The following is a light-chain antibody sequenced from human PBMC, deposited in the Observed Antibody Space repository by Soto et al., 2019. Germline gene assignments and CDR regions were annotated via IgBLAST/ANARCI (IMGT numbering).Light chain of an antibody. Sequence: IVLTQSPDTLSLSPGERATLSCRASQSVRDTYLAWYQQKPGQAPSLLIYGASNRATGVPPRFSGSGSGTDFTLTISSLEPEDSAVYYCQQRHMWPITFGQGTRLEIK. CDR3: QQRHMWPIT. J-gene: IGKJ5*01. V-gene: IGKV3-11*01. CDR1: QSVRDTY. CDR2: GAS.